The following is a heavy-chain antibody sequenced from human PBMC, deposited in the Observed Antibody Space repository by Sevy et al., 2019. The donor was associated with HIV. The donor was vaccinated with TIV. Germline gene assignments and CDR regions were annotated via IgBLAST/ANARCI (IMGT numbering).Heavy chain of an antibody. CDR2: IYKGVST. CDR3: ATNQGYPGDRFDP. CDR1: GGSVISGVSY. D-gene: IGHD1-1*01. V-gene: IGHV4-61*03. J-gene: IGHJ5*02. Sequence: SETLSLTCSVSGGSVISGVSYWSWIRQSPGKGLEWIAYIYKGVSTNYNPSLKSRVTISVDTSKNHFSLKLSSVTAADTAVYYCATNQGYPGDRFDPWGQGTPVTVSS.